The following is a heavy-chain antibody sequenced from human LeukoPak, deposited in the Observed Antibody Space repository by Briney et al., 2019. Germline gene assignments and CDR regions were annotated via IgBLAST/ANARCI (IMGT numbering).Heavy chain of an antibody. CDR2: ISGSGGST. D-gene: IGHD4-17*01. CDR1: GFTFSSYA. V-gene: IGHV3-23*01. J-gene: IGHJ6*02. Sequence: PGGSLGLSCAASGFTFSSYAMSWVRQAPGKGLEWVSAISGSGGSTYYADSVEGRFTISRDNSKNTLYLQMNSLRAEDTAVYYCAKAHYVGYYYYYGMDVWGQGTTVTVSS. CDR3: AKAHYVGYYYYYGMDV.